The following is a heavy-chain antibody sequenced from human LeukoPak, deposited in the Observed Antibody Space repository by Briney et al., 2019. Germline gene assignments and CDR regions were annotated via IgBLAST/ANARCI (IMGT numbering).Heavy chain of an antibody. D-gene: IGHD3-10*01. J-gene: IGHJ4*02. CDR1: GFSLSTSGMC. Sequence: SGPALVKPTQTLTLTCTFSGFSLSTSGMCVSWLRQPPGKALEWLARIDWDDDKYYSTSLKTRLNISKDTSKNQVVLTMTNMDPVDTATYYCARIHYYGSSDWGQGTLVTVSS. CDR3: ARIHYYGSSD. V-gene: IGHV2-70*11. CDR2: IDWDDDK.